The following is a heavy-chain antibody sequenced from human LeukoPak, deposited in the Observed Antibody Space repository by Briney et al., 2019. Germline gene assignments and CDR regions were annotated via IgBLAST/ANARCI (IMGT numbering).Heavy chain of an antibody. J-gene: IGHJ3*02. D-gene: IGHD3-22*01. Sequence: TSETLSLTCAVSGGSISSGGYSWSWIRQPPGKGLEWIGYIYHSGSTYYNPSLKSRVTISVDRSKNQFSLKLSSVTAADTAVYYCARAQDYYDSSGYHPDAFDIWGQGTMVTVSS. CDR2: IYHSGST. CDR3: ARAQDYYDSSGYHPDAFDI. CDR1: GGSISSGGYS. V-gene: IGHV4-30-2*01.